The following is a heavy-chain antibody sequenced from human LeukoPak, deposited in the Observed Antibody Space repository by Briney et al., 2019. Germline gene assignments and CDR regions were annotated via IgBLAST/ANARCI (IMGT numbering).Heavy chain of an antibody. V-gene: IGHV1-46*01. CDR1: GYTFTSYY. Sequence: ASVKVSCKASGYTFTSYYMHWVRQAPGQGPEWMGIINPSDGSTSYAQKFQGRVTMTRDTSTSTVYMELSSLRSEDTAVYYCARGAVAGRRVDYWGQGTLVIVSS. CDR3: ARGAVAGRRVDY. D-gene: IGHD6-19*01. J-gene: IGHJ4*02. CDR2: INPSDGST.